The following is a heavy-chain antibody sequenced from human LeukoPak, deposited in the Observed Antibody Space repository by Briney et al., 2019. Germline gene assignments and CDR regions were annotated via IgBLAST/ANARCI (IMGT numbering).Heavy chain of an antibody. D-gene: IGHD5-18*01. CDR2: ISYDGSNK. CDR1: GFTFSSYG. J-gene: IGHJ4*02. CDR3: AKDIGFRAMGLH. Sequence: GGSLRLSCAASGFTFSSYGMHWARQAPGKGLEWVAVISYDGSNKYYADSVKGRFTISRDNSKNTLYLQMNSLRAEDTAVYYCAKDIGFRAMGLHWGQGTLVTVSS. V-gene: IGHV3-30*18.